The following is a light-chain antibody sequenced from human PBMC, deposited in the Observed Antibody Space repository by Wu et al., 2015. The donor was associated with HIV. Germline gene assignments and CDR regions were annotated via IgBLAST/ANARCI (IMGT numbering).Light chain of an antibody. CDR3: QQYDNWPSLT. J-gene: IGKJ4*01. Sequence: EIVLTQSPGTLSLSPGERATLSCRASQSVSSSYLAWYQQKPGQAPRLLIYGASSRATGIPDRFSGSGSGTEFTLTISSIQSEDIAVYYCQQYDNWPSLTFGGGTKVEIQ. V-gene: IGKV3-20*01. CDR1: QSVSSSY. CDR2: GAS.